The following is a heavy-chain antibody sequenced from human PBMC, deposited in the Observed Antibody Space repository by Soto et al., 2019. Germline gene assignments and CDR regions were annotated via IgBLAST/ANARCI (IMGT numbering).Heavy chain of an antibody. CDR1: GGSFSGYY. V-gene: IGHV4-34*01. CDR2: INHSGST. Sequence: SETLSLTCAVYGGSFSGYYWSWIRQPPERGLEWIGEINHSGSTNYNPSLKSRVTISVDTSKNQFSLKLSSVTAADTAVYYCARVGDYYYGSGSYIDPWGQGTLVTVSS. D-gene: IGHD3-10*01. J-gene: IGHJ5*02. CDR3: ARVGDYYYGSGSYIDP.